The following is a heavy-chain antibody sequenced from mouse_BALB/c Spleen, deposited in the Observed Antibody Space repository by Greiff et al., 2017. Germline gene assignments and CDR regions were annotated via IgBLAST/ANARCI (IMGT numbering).Heavy chain of an antibody. CDR1: GYSFTGYN. D-gene: IGHD1-1*01. CDR2: IDPYYGGT. V-gene: IGHV1-39*01. Sequence: LVESGPELEKPGASVKISCKASGYSFTGYNMNWVKQSNGKSLEWIGNIDPYYGGTSYNQKFKGKATLTVDKSSSTAYMQLKSLTSEDSAVYYCARIPVITTVVAPYAMDYWGQGTSVTVSS. J-gene: IGHJ4*01. CDR3: ARIPVITTVVAPYAMDY.